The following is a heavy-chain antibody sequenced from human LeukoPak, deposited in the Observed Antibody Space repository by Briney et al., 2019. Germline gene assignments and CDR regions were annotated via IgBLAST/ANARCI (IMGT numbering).Heavy chain of an antibody. Sequence: SETLSLTCTVSGGSISGSYWSWIRQPPGKGLEWTGSFYYSGNTNYNPSLKSRVTISVDTSKNQFSLNLSSVTAADTAVYYCARDPYRDNFFDPWGQGTLVTVSS. CDR2: FYYSGNT. D-gene: IGHD1-26*01. CDR1: GGSISGSY. J-gene: IGHJ5*02. CDR3: ARDPYRDNFFDP. V-gene: IGHV4-59*01.